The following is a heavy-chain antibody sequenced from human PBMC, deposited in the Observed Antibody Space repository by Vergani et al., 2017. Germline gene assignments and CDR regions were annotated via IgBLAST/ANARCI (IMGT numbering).Heavy chain of an antibody. CDR1: GFTFSSYS. Sequence: EVQLVESGGGLVQPGGSLRLSCAASGFTFSSYSMNWVRQAPGKGLEWVSYISSSSSTIYYADSVKGRFTISRDNAKNSLYLQMNSLRAEDTAVYYCARDGGVVSAASITYYFDYWGQGTLVTVSS. J-gene: IGHJ4*02. D-gene: IGHD2-2*01. CDR2: ISSSSSTI. CDR3: ARDGGVVSAASITYYFDY. V-gene: IGHV3-48*01.